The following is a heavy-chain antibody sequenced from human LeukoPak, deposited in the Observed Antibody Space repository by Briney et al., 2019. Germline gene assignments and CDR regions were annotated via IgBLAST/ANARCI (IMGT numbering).Heavy chain of an antibody. Sequence: GGSLILSCAASGFTFSTYGMSWVRQAPGKGLEWVANIKQDGSEKYYVDSVKGRFTISRDNAKNSLYLQMNSLRAEDTAVYYCAREESGYDFDCWGQGTLVTVSS. CDR3: AREESGYDFDC. CDR2: IKQDGSEK. CDR1: GFTFSTYG. D-gene: IGHD5-12*01. J-gene: IGHJ4*02. V-gene: IGHV3-7*04.